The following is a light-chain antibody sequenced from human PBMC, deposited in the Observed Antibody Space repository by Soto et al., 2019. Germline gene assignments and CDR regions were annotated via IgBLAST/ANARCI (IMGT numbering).Light chain of an antibody. V-gene: IGKV3-11*01. J-gene: IGKJ5*01. CDR2: DAS. Sequence: SPATLSLSPGERATLSCRASQSVSSYLAWYQQKPGQAPRLLIYDASNRATGIPARFSGSGSGTDFTLTISSLDPEDFAVYYCQQRSNWPTFGQGTRLEIK. CDR1: QSVSSY. CDR3: QQRSNWPT.